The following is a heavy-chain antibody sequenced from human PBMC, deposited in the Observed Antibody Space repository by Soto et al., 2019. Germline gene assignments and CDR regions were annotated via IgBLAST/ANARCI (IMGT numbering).Heavy chain of an antibody. V-gene: IGHV4-31*03. J-gene: IGHJ4*02. CDR3: ARDWGSSGWPN. CDR2: IYFTGTT. Sequence: QVQLQESGPGLVKPSETLTLTCTVSGHSLSSGGYYWSWIRQHPGKGLEWVGYIYFTGTTLYNPSLKSRLAISVHTAKNQFCLKLTSVTAADTAVYYCARDWGSSGWPNWGQGVLVTVSS. D-gene: IGHD6-19*01. CDR1: GHSLSSGGYY.